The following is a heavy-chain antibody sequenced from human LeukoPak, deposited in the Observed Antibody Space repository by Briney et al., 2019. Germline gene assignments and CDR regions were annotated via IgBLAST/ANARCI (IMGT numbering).Heavy chain of an antibody. CDR1: RGSISSDYYY. D-gene: IGHD2-8*01. V-gene: IGHV4-39*01. CDR2: VFYSGTT. CDR3: ARLESAMVPLGFQH. Sequence: SETLSLTCIVSRGSISSDYYYWGWIRQPPGKGLERIGSVFYSGTTSYNPSLNSRVSISLDTSKNQFSLKLNSATDADTAVYYCARLESAMVPLGFQHWGQGILVTVSS. J-gene: IGHJ1*01.